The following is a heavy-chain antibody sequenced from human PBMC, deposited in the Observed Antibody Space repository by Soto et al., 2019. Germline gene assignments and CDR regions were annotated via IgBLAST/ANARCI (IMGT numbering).Heavy chain of an antibody. CDR2: ISGHNGNT. V-gene: IGHV1-18*01. D-gene: IGHD5-12*01. Sequence: QVQLVQSGAEVKKPGASVKVSCKASGYTFTSYGISWVRQAPGQGLEWMGWISGHNGNTYFAQKLQGRVTMTTDTSTSTAYMDLRSLRSDDTAVYSCARDLGGFPDYWGQGTLVTVSS. CDR1: GYTFTSYG. J-gene: IGHJ4*02. CDR3: ARDLGGFPDY.